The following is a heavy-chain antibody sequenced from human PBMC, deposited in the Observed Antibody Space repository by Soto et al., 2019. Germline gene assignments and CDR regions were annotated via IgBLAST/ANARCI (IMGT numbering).Heavy chain of an antibody. J-gene: IGHJ3*02. D-gene: IGHD3-22*01. V-gene: IGHV1-69*06. CDR2: IIPIFGTA. CDR3: ASSVTYYYDSSGSSGAFDI. Sequence: SVKVSCKASGGTFSSYAISWVRQAPGQGLEWMGGIIPIFGTANYAQKFQGRVTITADKSTSTAYMELSSLRSEDTAVYYCASSVTYYYDSSGSSGAFDIWG. CDR1: GGTFSSYA.